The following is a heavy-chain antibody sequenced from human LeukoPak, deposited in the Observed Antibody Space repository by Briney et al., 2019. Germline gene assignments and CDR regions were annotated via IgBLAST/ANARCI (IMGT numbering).Heavy chain of an antibody. Sequence: SCKASGGTFSNYAMSWVRQAPGKGLEWVSAISGSGGSTYYADSVKGRFTISRDNSKNTLYLQMNSLRAEDTAVYYCAKGVPVERGSGYYEYYYYGMDVWGQGTTVTVSS. CDR2: ISGSGGST. D-gene: IGHD3-3*01. J-gene: IGHJ6*02. CDR3: AKGVPVERGSGYYEYYYYGMDV. V-gene: IGHV3-23*01. CDR1: GGTFSNYA.